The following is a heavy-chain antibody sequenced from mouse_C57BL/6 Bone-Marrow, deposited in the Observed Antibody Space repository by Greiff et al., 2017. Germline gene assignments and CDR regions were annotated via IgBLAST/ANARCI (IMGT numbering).Heavy chain of an antibody. Sequence: VQLVESGPGLVAPSQSLSITCTVSGFSLTSYGVHWVRQPPGKGLEWLVVIWSDGSTTSNSALKSRLSISKDNSKSQVFLKMNSLQTDDTAMYYCARQYSNFRDYYAMDYWGQGTSVTVSS. J-gene: IGHJ4*01. D-gene: IGHD2-5*01. CDR3: ARQYSNFRDYYAMDY. CDR2: IWSDGST. CDR1: GFSLTSYG. V-gene: IGHV2-6-1*01.